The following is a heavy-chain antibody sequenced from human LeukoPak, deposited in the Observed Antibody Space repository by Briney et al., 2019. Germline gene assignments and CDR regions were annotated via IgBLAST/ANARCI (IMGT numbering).Heavy chain of an antibody. D-gene: IGHD3-22*01. CDR3: ATYYYDSSGYPKED. CDR1: GGSISSSSYY. CDR2: IDYSGST. Sequence: SETLSLTCTVSGGSISSSSYYWGWIRQPPGKGLEWIGSIDYSGSTYDNPSLKRRISMSVDTSKNQFSLKLSSVTAADTAVYYCATYYYDSSGYPKEDWGQGTLVTVSS. J-gene: IGHJ4*02. V-gene: IGHV4-39*07.